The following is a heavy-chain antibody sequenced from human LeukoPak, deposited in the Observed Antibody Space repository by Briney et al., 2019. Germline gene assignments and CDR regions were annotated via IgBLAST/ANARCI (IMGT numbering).Heavy chain of an antibody. J-gene: IGHJ4*02. V-gene: IGHV3-23*01. D-gene: IGHD3-10*01. Sequence: GGSLRLSCAASGFTFSIYSMNWVRQAPGKGLEWVSGISGSGGSTYYADSVKGRFTISRDNSKNTLYLQMNSLRAEDTAVYYCAKAIHYGSGSYRYYFDDWGQGTLVTVSS. CDR1: GFTFSIYS. CDR2: ISGSGGST. CDR3: AKAIHYGSGSYRYYFDD.